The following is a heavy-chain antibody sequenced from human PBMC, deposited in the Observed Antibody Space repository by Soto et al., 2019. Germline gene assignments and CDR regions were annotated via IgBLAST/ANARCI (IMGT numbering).Heavy chain of an antibody. Sequence: SETLSLTCSVSGVSLTSYYWSWIRQTPGKTLEWIGCIFYNGTTNYNPSRKSRVTISLDMSKNQFSLKLKSVSAEDTALYYCARGKGTHRYWGPGTLVTVSS. CDR1: GVSLTSYY. J-gene: IGHJ4*02. V-gene: IGHV4-59*01. CDR2: IFYNGTT. CDR3: ARGKGTHRY. D-gene: IGHD3-10*01.